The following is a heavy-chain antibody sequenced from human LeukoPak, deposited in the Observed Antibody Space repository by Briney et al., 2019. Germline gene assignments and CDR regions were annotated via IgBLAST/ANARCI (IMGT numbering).Heavy chain of an antibody. CDR1: GGSISSGGYY. J-gene: IGHJ4*02. CDR3: ARGDTYSRRTDY. CDR2: IYYSGST. Sequence: SETLSLTCTVSGGSISSGGYYWSWIRQDPGKGLEWIGYIYYSGSTYYNPSLKSRVTISVDTSKNQFSLKLSSVTAADTAVYYCARGDTYSRRTDYWGQGTLVTVSS. V-gene: IGHV4-31*03. D-gene: IGHD6-13*01.